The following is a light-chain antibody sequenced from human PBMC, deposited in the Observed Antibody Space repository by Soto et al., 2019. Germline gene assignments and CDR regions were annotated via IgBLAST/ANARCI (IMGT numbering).Light chain of an antibody. CDR2: DVS. J-gene: IGKJ2*01. CDR3: LQRSTWYT. Sequence: EIVLTQSPGTTSLSPGDRATLSCRASQNVYNNLLAWYKQRPGQAPRLVIYDVSSRATGVPPRFSGSGSGTDFTLTISSLEPEDFAFYYCLQRSTWYTFGQGTKLEIK. V-gene: IGKV3D-20*02. CDR1: QNVYNNL.